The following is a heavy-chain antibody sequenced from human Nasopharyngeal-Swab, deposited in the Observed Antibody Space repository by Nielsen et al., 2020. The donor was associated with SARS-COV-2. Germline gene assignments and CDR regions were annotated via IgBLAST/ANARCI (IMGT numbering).Heavy chain of an antibody. CDR1: GGSFSGYY. J-gene: IGHJ3*02. CDR2: INHSGST. V-gene: IGHV4-34*01. CDR3: ARAGRYCSGGSCYSGAFDI. Sequence: SETLSLTCAVYGGSFSGYYWSWIRQPQGKGLEWIGEINHSGSTNYNPSLKSRVTISVDTSKNQFSLKLSSVTAADTAVYYCARAGRYCSGGSCYSGAFDIWGQGTMVTVSS. D-gene: IGHD2-15*01.